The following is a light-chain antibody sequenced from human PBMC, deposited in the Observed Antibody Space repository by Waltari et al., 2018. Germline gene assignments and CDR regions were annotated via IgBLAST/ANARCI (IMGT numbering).Light chain of an antibody. CDR3: QSWDSSTVV. J-gene: IGLJ2*01. CDR1: KLGDKY. CDR2: QDS. V-gene: IGLV3-1*01. Sequence: SYELTQPPSVSVSPGQTARITCSGDKLGDKYVCWYQQKPGQSPVLVIFQDSKRRSGIPERFSGSNPGNTATLTISGTQAMDEADYYCQSWDSSTVVFGGGTKLTVL.